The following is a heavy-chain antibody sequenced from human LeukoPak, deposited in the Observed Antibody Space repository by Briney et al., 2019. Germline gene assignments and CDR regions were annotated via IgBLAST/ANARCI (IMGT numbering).Heavy chain of an antibody. CDR2: ISGSGGST. V-gene: IGHV3-23*01. D-gene: IGHD6-13*01. J-gene: IGHJ4*02. Sequence: GGSLRLSCAASGFTFSNYAMSWVRQAPGKGLEWVSGISGSGGSTYYADSVKGHFTISRDNSKNTLCLQMNSLRAEDTAIYYCAFPTIAATGRGSGFDYWGQGTLVTVSS. CDR1: GFTFSNYA. CDR3: AFPTIAATGRGSGFDY.